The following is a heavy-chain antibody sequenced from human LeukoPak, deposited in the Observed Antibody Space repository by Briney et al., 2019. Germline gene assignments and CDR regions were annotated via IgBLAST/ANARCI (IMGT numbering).Heavy chain of an antibody. V-gene: IGHV3-7*01. Sequence: PGGSLRLSCAASGFTFSSYWMSWVRQAPGKGLEWVANIKQDGSNKYYADSVKGRFTISRDNSKNTLYLQMNSLRAEDTAVYYCAKDLWVMDSSGWYGAFDIWGQGTMVTVSS. CDR3: AKDLWVMDSSGWYGAFDI. CDR1: GFTFSSYW. D-gene: IGHD6-19*01. J-gene: IGHJ3*02. CDR2: IKQDGSNK.